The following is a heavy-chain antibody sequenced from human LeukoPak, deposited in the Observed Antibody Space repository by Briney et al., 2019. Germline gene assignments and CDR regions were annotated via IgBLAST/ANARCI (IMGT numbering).Heavy chain of an antibody. CDR2: ISSSSSTI. V-gene: IGHV3-48*02. CDR1: GFTFSTYS. J-gene: IGHJ4*02. CDR3: ARAGVAGIWVHFDY. D-gene: IGHD6-19*01. Sequence: GGSLRLSCAASGFTFSTYSMTWVRQAPGKGLERVSYISSSSSTIYYAESVKGRFTISRDNAKNSLYLQMNSLRDEDTAVYYCARAGVAGIWVHFDYWGQGTLVTVSS.